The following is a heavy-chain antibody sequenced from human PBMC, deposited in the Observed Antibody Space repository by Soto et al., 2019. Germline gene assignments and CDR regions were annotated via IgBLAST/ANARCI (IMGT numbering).Heavy chain of an antibody. Sequence: PGESLKISCKGSGYSFTSYWIGWVRQMPGKGLEWMGIIYPGDSDTRYSPSFQGQVTISADKSISTAYLQWSSLKASDTAMYYCASPPAGLWFGELYFDIWGQGTMVTVSS. CDR2: IYPGDSDT. D-gene: IGHD3-10*01. J-gene: IGHJ3*02. CDR3: ASPPAGLWFGELYFDI. V-gene: IGHV5-51*01. CDR1: GYSFTSYW.